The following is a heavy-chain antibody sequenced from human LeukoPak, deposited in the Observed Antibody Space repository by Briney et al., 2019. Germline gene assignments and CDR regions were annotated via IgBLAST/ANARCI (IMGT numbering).Heavy chain of an antibody. Sequence: GGSLRLSCAASGFTVSSNYMSWVRQAPGKGLEWASVIYSGGSTYYADSVKGRFTISRHNSKNTLYLQMNSLRAEDTAVYYCARERELLSVYYFDYWGQGTLVTVSS. V-gene: IGHV3-53*04. CDR1: GFTVSSNY. D-gene: IGHD1-26*01. J-gene: IGHJ4*02. CDR2: IYSGGST. CDR3: ARERELLSVYYFDY.